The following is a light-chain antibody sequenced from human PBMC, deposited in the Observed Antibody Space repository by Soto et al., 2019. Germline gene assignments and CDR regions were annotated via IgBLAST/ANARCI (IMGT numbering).Light chain of an antibody. J-gene: IGKJ4*01. CDR3: QQLNSYPLT. CDR2: SAS. CDR1: QGIATS. Sequence: IQLTQSPSSLSASVGDRVTITCRASQGIATSLVWYHQRPGKAPKLLIYSASTLQSGVPSRFSGSGSGTDFTLTISSLQTEDFAAYYCQQLNSYPLTFGGGTKVEIK. V-gene: IGKV1-9*01.